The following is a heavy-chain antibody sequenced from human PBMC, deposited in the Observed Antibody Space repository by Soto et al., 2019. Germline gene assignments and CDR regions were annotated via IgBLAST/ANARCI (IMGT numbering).Heavy chain of an antibody. Sequence: ASVKVSCKVSGYTLTELSMHWVQQAPGQGVESMGWINPNSGGTNYAQKFQGWVTMTRDTSISTAYMELSRLRSDDTAVYYCARDIRASAGGVKGYYYYGMDVWGQGTTVTVSS. CDR3: ARDIRASAGGVKGYYYYGMDV. CDR2: INPNSGGT. J-gene: IGHJ6*02. D-gene: IGHD3-3*01. V-gene: IGHV1-2*04. CDR1: GYTLTELS.